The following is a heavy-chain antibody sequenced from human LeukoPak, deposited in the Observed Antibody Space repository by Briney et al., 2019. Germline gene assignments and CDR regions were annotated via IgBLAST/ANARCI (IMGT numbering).Heavy chain of an antibody. D-gene: IGHD5-18*01. V-gene: IGHV3-13*01. CDR1: GFTLGSYD. CDR3: ARVLRSGYNYGRAFNV. CDR2: LGPAGDT. Sequence: GGSLRLSCAASGFTLGSYDMHWVRQGAGQGLEWVSTLGPAGDTYYPDSVKGRFAISRENAKNSLYLQMNSLRAEDTAVYYCARVLRSGYNYGRAFNVWGQGTMVTVSS. J-gene: IGHJ3*01.